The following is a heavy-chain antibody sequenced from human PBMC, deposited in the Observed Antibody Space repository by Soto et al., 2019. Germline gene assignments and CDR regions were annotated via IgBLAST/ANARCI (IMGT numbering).Heavy chain of an antibody. J-gene: IGHJ3*02. CDR1: GYTFTGYY. CDR2: INPNSGGT. V-gene: IGHV1-2*02. D-gene: IGHD3-22*01. Sequence: ASVKVSCKASGYTFTGYYMHWVRQAPGQGLEWMGWINPNSGGTNYAQKFQGRVTMTRDTSISTAYMELSRLRSDDTAVYYCARDRRLYCYDSSGSTPLDAFDIWGQGTMVTVSS. CDR3: ARDRRLYCYDSSGSTPLDAFDI.